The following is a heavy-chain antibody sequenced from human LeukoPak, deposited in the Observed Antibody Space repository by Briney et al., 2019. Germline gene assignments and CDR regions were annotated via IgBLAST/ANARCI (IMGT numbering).Heavy chain of an antibody. CDR3: ARGARAGYNLEPFDY. CDR2: IYYSGST. V-gene: IGHV4-59*08. D-gene: IGHD5-24*01. CDR1: GGSISSHY. Sequence: SETLSLTCTVSGGSISSHYWSWIRQPPGKGLEWIGYIYYSGSTKYNPSLKSRVTISVDTSKNQFSLKLSSVTAAGTAVYYCARGARAGYNLEPFDYWGQGTLVTVSS. J-gene: IGHJ4*02.